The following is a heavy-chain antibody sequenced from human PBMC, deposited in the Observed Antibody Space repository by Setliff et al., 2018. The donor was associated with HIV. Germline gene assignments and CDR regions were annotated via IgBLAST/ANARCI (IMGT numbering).Heavy chain of an antibody. CDR1: GGSFSGYY. D-gene: IGHD3-10*01. CDR3: ASPKERYYYGSGTNVREYYGMDV. CDR2: INDNGST. V-gene: IGHV4-34*01. Sequence: PSETLSLTCAVYGGSFSGYYWSWIRQPPGKGLEWIGEINDNGSTNYNPSLKSRVTISVDTSKNQFSLKVNSVTAADTAVYYCASPKERYYYGSGTNVREYYGMDVWGQGTTVTVSS. J-gene: IGHJ6*02.